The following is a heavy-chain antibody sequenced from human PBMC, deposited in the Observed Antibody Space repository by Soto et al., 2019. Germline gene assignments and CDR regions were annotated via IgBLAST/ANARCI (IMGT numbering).Heavy chain of an antibody. CDR3: AKETVRYSSRWEAFDY. V-gene: IGHV3-9*01. CDR1: GFTFDDYA. J-gene: IGHJ4*02. CDR2: ISWNSGSI. D-gene: IGHD6-13*01. Sequence: EVQLVESGGGLVQPGRSLRLSCAASGFTFDDYAMHWVRQAPGKGLEWVSGISWNSGSIGYADSVKGRFTISRDNAKNSLYLPMNSLRAEDTALYYCAKETVRYSSRWEAFDYWGQGTLVTVSS.